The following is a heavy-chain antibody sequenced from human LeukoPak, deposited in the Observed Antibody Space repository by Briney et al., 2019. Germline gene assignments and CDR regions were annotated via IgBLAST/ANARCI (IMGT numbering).Heavy chain of an antibody. V-gene: IGHV4-59*02. J-gene: IGHJ5*02. Sequence: SETLSLTCTVSGGSVSSYDWSWIRQPPGKGLEWIGYIYYSGSTKYNPSLKSRVTISVDTSKNQFSLKLSSVTAADTAVYYCARGGSTGTNLNWVDPWGQGTLVTVSS. CDR2: IYYSGST. CDR3: ARGGSTGTNLNWVDP. CDR1: GGSVSSYD. D-gene: IGHD1-1*01.